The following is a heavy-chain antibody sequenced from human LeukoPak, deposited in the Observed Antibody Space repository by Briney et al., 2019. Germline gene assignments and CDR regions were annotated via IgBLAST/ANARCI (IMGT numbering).Heavy chain of an antibody. CDR2: INPNSGGT. CDR3: ARPPTGIYCSGGSCYSETFDY. D-gene: IGHD2-15*01. CDR1: GYTFTGYY. V-gene: IGHV1-2*02. J-gene: IGHJ4*02. Sequence: ASVKVSCKASGYTFTGYYMHWVRQAPGQGLEWMGWINPNSGGTNYAQKFQGRVTMTRDTSISTASMELSRLRSDDTAVYYCARPPTGIYCSGGSCYSETFDYWGQGTLVTVSS.